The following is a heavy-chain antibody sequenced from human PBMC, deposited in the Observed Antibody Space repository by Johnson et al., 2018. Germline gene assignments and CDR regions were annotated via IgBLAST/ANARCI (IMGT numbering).Heavy chain of an antibody. V-gene: IGHV3-9*01. Sequence: VQLVESGGGLVQXGGSLRLXCAASGFTFDDYAMHWVRQAAGKGLEWVSSISWNSGNIDYADSVKGGFTISRDNAKNPRYLQMNSLRPEYTALYYCAKGPYSSSSPYYYYMDVWGKGTTVTVSS. CDR3: AKGPYSSSSPYYYYMDV. D-gene: IGHD6-6*01. CDR1: GFTFDDYA. CDR2: ISWNSGNI. J-gene: IGHJ6*03.